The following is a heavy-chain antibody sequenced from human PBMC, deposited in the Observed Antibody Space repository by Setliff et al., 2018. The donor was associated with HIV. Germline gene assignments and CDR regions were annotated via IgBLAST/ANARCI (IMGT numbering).Heavy chain of an antibody. Sequence: SETLSLTCTVSGGSMNNYYWNWIRQTPGKGLEWIGYIYENAYAHYTVSLRSRVTVSMDTSKNQFSLTLRSVTAADRAVYYCARAQMHRGVVSWSLYYFDYWGQGALVTVSS. J-gene: IGHJ4*02. D-gene: IGHD3-10*01. CDR1: GGSMNNYY. V-gene: IGHV4-59*01. CDR3: ARAQMHRGVVSWSLYYFDY. CDR2: IYENAYA.